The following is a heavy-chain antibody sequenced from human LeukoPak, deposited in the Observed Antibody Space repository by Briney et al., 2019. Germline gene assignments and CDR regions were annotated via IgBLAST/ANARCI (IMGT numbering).Heavy chain of an antibody. V-gene: IGHV3-23*01. CDR3: VKDFVARNGVFDAFDI. Sequence: PGGSLRLSCTASGFVFTDYAMNWVRQSPGKGLEWVSHIGGGGVDTYYVDSVKGRFTISRDNSKNTLNLQLSSLRAEDTATYYCVKDFVARNGVFDAFDIWGQGTKVTVSS. CDR2: IGGGGVDT. D-gene: IGHD1-14*01. CDR1: GFVFTDYA. J-gene: IGHJ3*02.